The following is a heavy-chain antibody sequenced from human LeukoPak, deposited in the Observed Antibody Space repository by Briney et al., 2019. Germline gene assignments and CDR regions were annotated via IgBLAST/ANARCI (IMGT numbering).Heavy chain of an antibody. Sequence: SETLSLTCAVYGRSFSGYYWSWIRQPPGRGLEWIGEINHSGSTYYNPSLKSRVTISVDTSKNQFSLKLSSVTAADTAVYYCARMRCGGGSCYSYFDYWGQGTLVTVSS. CDR2: INHSGST. V-gene: IGHV4-34*01. CDR3: ARMRCGGGSCYSYFDY. D-gene: IGHD2-15*01. J-gene: IGHJ4*02. CDR1: GRSFSGYY.